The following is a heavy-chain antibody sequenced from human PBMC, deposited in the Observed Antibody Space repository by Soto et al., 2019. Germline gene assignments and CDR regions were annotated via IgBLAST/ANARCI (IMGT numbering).Heavy chain of an antibody. D-gene: IGHD4-4*01. J-gene: IGHJ6*02. CDR1: GGSFTGYY. V-gene: IGHV4-34*01. CDR3: ARGRLHLAPGTRLRYYAMDV. CDR2: INHGGAT. Sequence: QVQLHQWGAGLLQPSETLSLTCAIDGGSFTGYYWSWIRQAPGEGLEWIGEINHGGATNVHPSLNSRILISMDASKNQFSVNLSSVTAADTAIYFCARGRLHLAPGTRLRYYAMDVWGQGTTVIISS.